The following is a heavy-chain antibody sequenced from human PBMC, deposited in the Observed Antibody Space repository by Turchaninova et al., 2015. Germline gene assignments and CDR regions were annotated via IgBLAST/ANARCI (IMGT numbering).Heavy chain of an antibody. CDR2: FKTYGRGT. Sequence: EVQLVESGGGLVQPGGSLRLSCAASGFTFSSYWIPWVRPAPGTGLVWVARFKTYGRGTGYADSGKGRFTISRDNAKNTLYLEMNRLRAEDTAVYYCARDKGLATPFDSWGQGTLVTVSS. V-gene: IGHV3-74*01. J-gene: IGHJ4*02. CDR1: GFTFSSYW. CDR3: ARDKGLATPFDS. D-gene: IGHD2-15*01.